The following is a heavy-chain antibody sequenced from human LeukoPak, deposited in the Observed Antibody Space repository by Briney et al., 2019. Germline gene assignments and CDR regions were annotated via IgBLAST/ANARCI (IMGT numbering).Heavy chain of an antibody. CDR3: TKDRYCTTTFCPLDY. J-gene: IGHJ4*02. V-gene: IGHV3-43*01. D-gene: IGHD2-8*01. Sequence: GGSLRLSCAASGFTFDDYTFHWVRQAPGKGLEWVSLISRDGGSTYYADSVRGRFTISRDNSKSSLYLQMNSLRTEDTALYYCTKDRYCTTTFCPLDYWGQRTLVTVSS. CDR1: GFTFDDYT. CDR2: ISRDGGST.